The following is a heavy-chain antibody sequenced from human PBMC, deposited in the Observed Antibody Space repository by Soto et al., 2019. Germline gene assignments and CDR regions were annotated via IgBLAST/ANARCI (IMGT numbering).Heavy chain of an antibody. Sequence: QVQLVESGGGVVQPGKSLRLSCAASGFTFSSYGMHWVRQAPGKGLEWVAVISYDGSKNFNADSVRGRFTISRDNSKNTVYLQMNSLRREDTAAYYCAKERSSSSWYYFDYWGQGTLVTVSS. V-gene: IGHV3-30*18. CDR1: GFTFSSYG. D-gene: IGHD6-13*01. CDR2: ISYDGSKN. J-gene: IGHJ4*02. CDR3: AKERSSSSWYYFDY.